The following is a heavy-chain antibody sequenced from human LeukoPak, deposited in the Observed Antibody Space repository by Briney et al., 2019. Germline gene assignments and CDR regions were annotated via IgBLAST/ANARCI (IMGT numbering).Heavy chain of an antibody. CDR3: ARDYYYDSTGYSGADY. J-gene: IGHJ4*02. Sequence: GTSLRLSCAASGFTFSSYAMHWVRQAPGKGLEWVAVISYDGSNKYYADSVKGRFTISRDKSRSTLYLQMNSLRAEDTAVYYCARDYYYDSTGYSGADYWGQETLVTVSS. CDR1: GFTFSSYA. V-gene: IGHV3-30-3*01. CDR2: ISYDGSNK. D-gene: IGHD3-22*01.